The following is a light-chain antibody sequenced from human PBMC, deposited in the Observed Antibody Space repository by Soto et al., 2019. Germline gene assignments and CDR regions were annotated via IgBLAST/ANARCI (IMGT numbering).Light chain of an antibody. V-gene: IGKV4-1*01. CDR2: WTS. Sequence: DIVMTQSPDSLAVSLGERATINCKSSQSLLYSSNNKNYLAWYQQIPGQPPKLLIYWTSTRESGVPDRFSSSGSGTDFTLTISSLQAEDVAVYYCQQYYSTPLTFGGGTKVDIK. CDR3: QQYYSTPLT. J-gene: IGKJ4*01. CDR1: QSLLYSSNNKNY.